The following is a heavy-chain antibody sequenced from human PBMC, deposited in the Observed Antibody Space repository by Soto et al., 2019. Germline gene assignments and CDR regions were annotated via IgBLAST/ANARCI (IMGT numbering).Heavy chain of an antibody. CDR1: GSTFSSYS. Sequence: GGSLRLSCAASGSTFSSYSMNWVRQAPGKGLEWVSSISSSSSYIYYADSVKGRFTISRDNAKNSLYLQMNSLRAEDTAVYYCARVGGGNVLNAFDIWGQGTMVTVSS. CDR3: ARVGGGNVLNAFDI. D-gene: IGHD2-15*01. V-gene: IGHV3-21*01. CDR2: ISSSSSYI. J-gene: IGHJ3*02.